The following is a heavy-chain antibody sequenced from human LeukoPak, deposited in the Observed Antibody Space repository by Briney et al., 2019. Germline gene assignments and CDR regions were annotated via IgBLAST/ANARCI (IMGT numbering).Heavy chain of an antibody. D-gene: IGHD3-9*01. CDR3: AKDSTYYDILTGYYSLENYYGMDV. Sequence: GGSLRLSCAASGFTFSSYAMSWVRQAPGKGLEWVSAISGSGGSTYYADSVKGRFTISRDNSKNTLYLQMNSLRAEDTAVYYCAKDSTYYDILTGYYSLENYYGMDVWGQGTTVTVSS. J-gene: IGHJ6*02. CDR2: ISGSGGST. CDR1: GFTFSSYA. V-gene: IGHV3-23*01.